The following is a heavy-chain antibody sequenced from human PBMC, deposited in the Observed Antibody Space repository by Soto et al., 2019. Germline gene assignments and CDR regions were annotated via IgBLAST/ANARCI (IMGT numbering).Heavy chain of an antibody. CDR3: ATTVTTSYYYYGMDV. CDR1: GYTFTSYD. V-gene: IGHV1-2*04. J-gene: IGHJ6*02. D-gene: IGHD4-17*01. CDR2: INPNSGGT. Sequence: ASVKVSCKASGYTFTSYDINWVRQATGQGLEWMGWINPNSGGTNYAQKFQGWVTMTRDTSISTAYMELSRLRSDDTAVYYCATTVTTSYYYYGMDVWGQGTTVTVSS.